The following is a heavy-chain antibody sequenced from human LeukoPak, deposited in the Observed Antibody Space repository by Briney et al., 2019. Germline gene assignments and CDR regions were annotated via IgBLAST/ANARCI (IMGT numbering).Heavy chain of an antibody. J-gene: IGHJ4*02. CDR1: GFTFSSYS. CDR2: ISSSGSTI. D-gene: IGHD5-24*01. CDR3: ATRRDGYPL. V-gene: IGHV3-48*04. Sequence: SGGSLRLSCAASGFTFSSYSMNWVRQAPGKGLEWVSFISSSGSTIFYAASVKGRFTISRDNAKNSLYLQMNSLRAEDTAVYYCATRRDGYPLWGQGTLVTVSS.